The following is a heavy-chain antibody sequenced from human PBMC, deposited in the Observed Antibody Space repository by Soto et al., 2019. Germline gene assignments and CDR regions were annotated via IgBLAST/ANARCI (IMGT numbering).Heavy chain of an antibody. V-gene: IGHV3-33*01. CDR2: IWYDGSNK. D-gene: IGHD3-3*01. CDR1: GFTFSSYG. J-gene: IGHJ6*03. Sequence: GGSLRLSCAASGFTFSSYGMHWVRQAPGKGLEWVAVIWYDGSNKYYADSVKGRFTISRDNSKNTLYLQMNSLRAEDTAVYYCARDGDTYYDFWSGTRGYYMDVWGKGTTVTVSS. CDR3: ARDGDTYYDFWSGTRGYYMDV.